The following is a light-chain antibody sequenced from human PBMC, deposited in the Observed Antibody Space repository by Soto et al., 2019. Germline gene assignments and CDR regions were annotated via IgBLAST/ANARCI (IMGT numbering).Light chain of an antibody. Sequence: QSALTQPASVSGSPGQSITISCSGTPSDIGAYNYVSWYQHLPGKAPKVIIYDVTNRPSGVSSRFSGSKSGTTACLTISGLQAEDEANYYCGSYTISSTLMIFGGGTKVTVL. V-gene: IGLV2-14*03. J-gene: IGLJ2*01. CDR2: DVT. CDR3: GSYTISSTLMI. CDR1: PSDIGAYNY.